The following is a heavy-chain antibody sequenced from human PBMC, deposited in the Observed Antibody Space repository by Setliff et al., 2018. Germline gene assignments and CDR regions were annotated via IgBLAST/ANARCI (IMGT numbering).Heavy chain of an antibody. J-gene: IGHJ6*02. CDR2: INHGGST. V-gene: IGHV4-34*01. CDR3: ARVRSYGSGNYYYYYYDMDV. CDR1: GGSFSGYY. Sequence: SETLSLTCAVYGGSFSGYYWSWIRQPPGKGLEWIGEINHGGSTNYNPSLKSRVTISVDTSRNQFSLKLSSVTAADTALYYCARVRSYGSGNYYYYYYDMDVGGQGTTVTVSS. D-gene: IGHD3-10*01.